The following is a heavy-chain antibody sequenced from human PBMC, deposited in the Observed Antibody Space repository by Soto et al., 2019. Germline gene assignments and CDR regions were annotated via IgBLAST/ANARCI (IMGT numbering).Heavy chain of an antibody. CDR2: IIPIFGTA. Sequence: QVQLVQSGAELKQPGSSAKVSCKASGGTFSSYAISWVRQAPGQGLEWMGGIIPIFGTANYAQKFQGRVTITADESTSTAYMELSSLRSEDTAVYYWARSTTGTVWYWFDPWGQGTLVTVSS. J-gene: IGHJ5*02. CDR1: GGTFSSYA. D-gene: IGHD1-1*01. CDR3: ARSTTGTVWYWFDP. V-gene: IGHV1-69*12.